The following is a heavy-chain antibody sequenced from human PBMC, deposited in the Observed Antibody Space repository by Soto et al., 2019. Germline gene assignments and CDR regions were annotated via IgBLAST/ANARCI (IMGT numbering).Heavy chain of an antibody. CDR1: GFTFSSYA. Sequence: QVQLLESGGGVVQPGNSVRISCAASGFTFSSYAMHWVRQAPGKGLEWVSIISSDGNNKYYGDSVKGGFTISRDNSKNTLYLQMNSLRVEDTAVYYCARDRIGTSDYWGQGTLVAVSS. CDR2: ISSDGNNK. V-gene: IGHV3-30-3*01. J-gene: IGHJ4*02. D-gene: IGHD1-1*01. CDR3: ARDRIGTSDY.